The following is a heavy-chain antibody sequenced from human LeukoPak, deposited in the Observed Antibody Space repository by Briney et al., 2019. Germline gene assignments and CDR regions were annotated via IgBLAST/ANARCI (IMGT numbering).Heavy chain of an antibody. J-gene: IGHJ4*02. CDR2: IYYSGST. CDR1: GGSITSDGYY. Sequence: PWETLSLTCTVSGGSITSDGYYWRWHPQHPGKGLEWIGCIYYSGSTYYNPSLKSRVTISVDTSKNQFSLKLSSATAADTAVYCCARGHGGNSRVWYYFDYWGQGTLVTVSS. D-gene: IGHD4-23*01. CDR3: ARGHGGNSRVWYYFDY. V-gene: IGHV4-31*02.